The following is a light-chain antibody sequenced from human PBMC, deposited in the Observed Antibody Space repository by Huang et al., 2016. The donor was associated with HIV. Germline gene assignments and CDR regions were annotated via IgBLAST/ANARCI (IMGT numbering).Light chain of an antibody. CDR1: QSLLHTNAYNY. V-gene: IGKV2-28*01. CDR3: MEALKTPYT. CDR2: LGS. J-gene: IGKJ2*01. Sequence: DIVMIQSPLSLLVTPGEPASIPCRSSQSLLHTNAYNYLDWYLQKPGQSPQLLIYLGSSRASGVPDRFSGGGSGTRFSLNISRVEAEDAGIYYCMEALKTPYTFGQGTKLEIK.